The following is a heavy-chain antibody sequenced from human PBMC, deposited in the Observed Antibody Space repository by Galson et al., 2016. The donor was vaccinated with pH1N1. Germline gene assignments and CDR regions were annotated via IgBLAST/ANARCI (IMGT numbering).Heavy chain of an antibody. CDR2: IYYSGST. J-gene: IGHJ4*02. D-gene: IGHD4-17*01. CDR3: ARFAYGDYTRFVDY. V-gene: IGHV4-30-4*01. Sequence: TLSLTCTVSGGSISSDDYYWSWIRQPPGKGLEWIGYIYYSGSTYYNPSLKSRVTISVDTSKNQFSLKLSSVTAADTAVYYCARFAYGDYTRFVDYWGQGTLVTVSS. CDR1: GGSISSDDYY.